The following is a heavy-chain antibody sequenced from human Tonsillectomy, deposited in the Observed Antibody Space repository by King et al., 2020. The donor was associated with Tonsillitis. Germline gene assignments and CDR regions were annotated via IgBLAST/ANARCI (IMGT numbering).Heavy chain of an antibody. J-gene: IGHJ2*01. CDR3: AKVAVAGTSREYFDL. CDR2: ISYDGSNK. D-gene: IGHD6-19*01. CDR1: GFTFSSYV. V-gene: IGHV3-30*18. Sequence: VQLVESGGGVVQPGRSLRLSCAASGFTFSSYVMHWVRQAPGKGLEWVAVISYDGSNKYYADSVKGRFTISRDNSKNTLYLQMNSLRAEDTAVDYCAKVAVAGTSREYFDLWGRGTLVTVSS.